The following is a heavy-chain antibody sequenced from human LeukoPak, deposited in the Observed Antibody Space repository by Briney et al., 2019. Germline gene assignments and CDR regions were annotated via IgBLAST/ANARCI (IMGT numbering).Heavy chain of an antibody. Sequence: SETLSLTCSVSGGSFSGYYWTWIRQPPGKGLEWIGEINHSGSANYNPSLMSRVTISLDTSKNHFSLNLSSVTAADTAVYYCARGQGTVTTHWGQGTLVTVSS. J-gene: IGHJ4*02. CDR3: ARGQGTVTTH. CDR1: GGSFSGYY. D-gene: IGHD4-11*01. V-gene: IGHV4-34*01. CDR2: INHSGSA.